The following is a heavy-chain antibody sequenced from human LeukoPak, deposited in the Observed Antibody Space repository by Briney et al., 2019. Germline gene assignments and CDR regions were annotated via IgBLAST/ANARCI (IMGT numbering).Heavy chain of an antibody. CDR2: IYTSGST. CDR3: ARDYYDSSGFNWFDX. CDR1: GGSISSYY. D-gene: IGHD3-22*01. V-gene: IGHV4-4*07. Sequence: SETLSLTCTVSGGSISSYYWSWIRQPAGKGPEWIGRIYTSGSTNYNPSLKSRVTMSVDTSKNQFSLKLSSVTAADTAVYYCARDYYDSSGFNWFDXXXXXXXVTXXS. J-gene: IGHJ5*02.